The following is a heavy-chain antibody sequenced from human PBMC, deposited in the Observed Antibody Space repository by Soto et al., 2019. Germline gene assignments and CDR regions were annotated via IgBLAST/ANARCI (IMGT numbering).Heavy chain of an antibody. CDR1: GYSFAGYW. Sequence: PGESLKISCKGSGYSFAGYWITWVRQKPGKGLEWMGRIDPSDSQTYYSPSFRGHATISATKSITTVFLQWSSLRASDTAMYYCARQIYGSDTGPNFQYYFDSWGQGTPVTVSS. V-gene: IGHV5-10-1*01. CDR2: IDPSDSQT. CDR3: ARQIYGSDTGPNFQYYFDS. J-gene: IGHJ4*02. D-gene: IGHD2-8*02.